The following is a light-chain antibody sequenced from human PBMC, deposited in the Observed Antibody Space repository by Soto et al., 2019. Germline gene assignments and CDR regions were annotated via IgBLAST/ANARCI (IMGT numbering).Light chain of an antibody. J-gene: IGKJ4*01. V-gene: IGKV3-20*01. CDR3: HYYRTS. CDR2: GAS. Sequence: EIVLTQSPGTLSLSPGERATLSCRASQSVSSSYLAWYQQKPGQAPRQLIYGASSRATGIPDRFSGTGSGTDFPLTITRLEPEDSAVYYCHYYRTSFRGGTRVEIK. CDR1: QSVSSSY.